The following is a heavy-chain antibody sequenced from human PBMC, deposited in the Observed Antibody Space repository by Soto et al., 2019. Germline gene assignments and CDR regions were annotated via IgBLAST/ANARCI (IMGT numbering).Heavy chain of an antibody. D-gene: IGHD2-15*01. CDR1: GGSVSSGSYY. CDR3: ARDPLYCSGGSCYKSGMDV. V-gene: IGHV4-61*01. Sequence: SETLSLTCTVSGGSVSSGSYYWSWIRQPPGKGLEWIGYIYYSGSTNYNPSLKSRVTISVDTSKNQFSLKLSSVTAADTAVYYCARDPLYCSGGSCYKSGMDVWGQGTTVNVSS. CDR2: IYYSGST. J-gene: IGHJ6*02.